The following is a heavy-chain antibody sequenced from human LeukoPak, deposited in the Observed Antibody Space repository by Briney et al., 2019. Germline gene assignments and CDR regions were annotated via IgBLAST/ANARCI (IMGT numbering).Heavy chain of an antibody. J-gene: IGHJ4*02. Sequence: GGSLRFSCVASGFSFGSYWMAWVRQAPGKGLEWVANMKHDGIEKYHVDSVKGRFTISRDNTKNSLYLHMSSLRVEDTAVYYCAREGREGYNYPALDFWGQGILVTVSS. V-gene: IGHV3-7*05. CDR1: GFSFGSYW. D-gene: IGHD5-24*01. CDR3: AREGREGYNYPALDF. CDR2: MKHDGIEK.